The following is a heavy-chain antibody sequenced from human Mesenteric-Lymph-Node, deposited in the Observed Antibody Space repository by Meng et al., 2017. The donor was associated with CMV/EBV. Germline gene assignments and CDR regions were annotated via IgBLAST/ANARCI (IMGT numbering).Heavy chain of an antibody. V-gene: IGHV4-34*01. CDR3: ARHQRWLKSEGGFNY. CDR2: INHSGST. CDR1: GGSFSGYY. D-gene: IGHD4-23*01. Sequence: QVHVQEWGAGLLKPSEALSLTCAGYGGSFSGYYWSWIRQPPGNGLEWIGEINHSGSTNYNPSLKSRVTISVDTSKNQFSLKLSSVTAADTAVYYCARHQRWLKSEGGFNYWGQGTLVTVSS. J-gene: IGHJ4*02.